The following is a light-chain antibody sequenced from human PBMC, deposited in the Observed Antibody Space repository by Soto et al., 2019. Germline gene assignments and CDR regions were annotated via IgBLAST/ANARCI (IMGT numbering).Light chain of an antibody. CDR3: QQYYDWLDVT. V-gene: IGKV3-15*01. Sequence: EILLTQSPATLSVSPGERATLSRRASQSVSIDLAWYQQKPGQAPRLLISAESTRATGIPARFSGSGCGTEFTLTISSLQSEDFAVYYCQQYYDWLDVTFGQGTKVEI. CDR1: QSVSID. CDR2: AES. J-gene: IGKJ1*01.